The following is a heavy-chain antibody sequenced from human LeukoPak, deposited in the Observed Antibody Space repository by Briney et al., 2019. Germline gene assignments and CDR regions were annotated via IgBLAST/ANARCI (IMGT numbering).Heavy chain of an antibody. Sequence: ASVKVSCKASGYTFTSYAMNWVQQAPGQGLEWMGWINTNTGNPTYAQGFTGRFVFSLDTSVSTAYLQISSLKAEDTAVYYCASSRGSSWYWDFDYWGQGTLVTVSS. CDR2: INTNTGNP. D-gene: IGHD6-13*01. CDR1: GYTFTSYA. J-gene: IGHJ4*02. V-gene: IGHV7-4-1*02. CDR3: ASSRGSSWYWDFDY.